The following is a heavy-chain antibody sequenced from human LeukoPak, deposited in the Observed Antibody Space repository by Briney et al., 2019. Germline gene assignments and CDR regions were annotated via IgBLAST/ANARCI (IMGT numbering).Heavy chain of an antibody. CDR1: GYTFTSYG. Sequence: ASVKVSCKASGYTFTSYGISWVRQAPGQGLEWMGWISAYNGNTNYAQKLQGRVTMTTDTSTSTAYMELRSLRSDDTAVYYCARRTSYNSSWRYVDYWGQGTLVTVSS. D-gene: IGHD6-13*01. CDR2: ISAYNGNT. CDR3: ARRTSYNSSWRYVDY. V-gene: IGHV1-18*01. J-gene: IGHJ4*02.